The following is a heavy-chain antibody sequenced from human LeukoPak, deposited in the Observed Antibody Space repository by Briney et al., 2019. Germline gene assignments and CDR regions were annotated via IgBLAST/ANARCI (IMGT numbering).Heavy chain of an antibody. CDR3: AKDVSHYDSSGYYYY. D-gene: IGHD3-22*01. J-gene: IGHJ4*02. V-gene: IGHV3-23*01. Sequence: GGSLRLSCAASGFTFSSYEMNWVRQAPGKGLEWVSAISGSGGSTYYADSVKGRFTISRDNSKNTLYLQMNSLRAEDTAVYYCAKDVSHYDSSGYYYYWGQGTLVTVSS. CDR2: ISGSGGST. CDR1: GFTFSSYE.